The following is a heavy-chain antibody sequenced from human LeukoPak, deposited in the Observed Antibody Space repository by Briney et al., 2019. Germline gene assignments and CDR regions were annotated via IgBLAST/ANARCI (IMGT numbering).Heavy chain of an antibody. D-gene: IGHD4-11*01. CDR2: INDSGST. CDR3: ARSQLQLDYYGMDV. Sequence: KPSEPLSLPFDGHGGSFTGYYWSWIPQPPGTGLEWIGEINDSGSTNYNPSLKSLVAISVDTSKNQFSLKLSSMTAADTAVYYCARSQLQLDYYGMDVWGQGTTVTVSS. CDR1: GGSFTGYY. V-gene: IGHV4-34*01. J-gene: IGHJ6*02.